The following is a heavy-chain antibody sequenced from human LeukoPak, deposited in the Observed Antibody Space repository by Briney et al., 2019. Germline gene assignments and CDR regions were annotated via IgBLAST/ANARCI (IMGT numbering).Heavy chain of an antibody. D-gene: IGHD3-10*01. CDR3: ARVEEGYGSGRRGNFYYYYMDV. CDR2: VHYSGST. Sequence: SETLSLTCTVSGGSSSSYYWSWIRQPPGKGPEWIGYVHYSGSTNYNPSLKSRVTISVDTSKNQFSLKLSSVTTADTAVCYCARVEEGYGSGRRGNFYYYYMDVWGKGTTVTISS. V-gene: IGHV4-59*01. CDR1: GGSSSSYY. J-gene: IGHJ6*03.